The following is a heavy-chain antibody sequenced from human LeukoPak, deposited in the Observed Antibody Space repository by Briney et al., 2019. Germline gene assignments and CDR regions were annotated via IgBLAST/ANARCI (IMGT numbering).Heavy chain of an antibody. CDR1: GGSISSSSYY. CDR2: IYYSGST. J-gene: IGHJ5*02. Sequence: SETLSLTCTVSGGSISSSSYYWGWLRQPPGKGLEWIGSIYYSGSTYYNPSLKSRVTISVDTSKNQFSLKLSSVTAADTAVYYCARVGCSSTSCSINWFDPWGQGTLVTVSS. V-gene: IGHV4-39*07. D-gene: IGHD2-2*01. CDR3: ARVGCSSTSCSINWFDP.